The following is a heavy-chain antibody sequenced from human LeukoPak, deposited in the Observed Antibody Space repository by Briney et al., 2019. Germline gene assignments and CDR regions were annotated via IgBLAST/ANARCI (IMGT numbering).Heavy chain of an antibody. J-gene: IGHJ4*02. CDR1: GGSVSSGSYY. Sequence: SETLSLTCTVSGGSVSSGSYYWSWIRQPPGKGLEWIGYIYYSGSTKYNPSLKSRVTISVDTSKNQFSLKLNSVTAADTAVYYCARVGPYSSGWYFGYWGQGTLVTVSS. CDR2: IYYSGST. V-gene: IGHV4-61*01. CDR3: ARVGPYSSGWYFGY. D-gene: IGHD6-19*01.